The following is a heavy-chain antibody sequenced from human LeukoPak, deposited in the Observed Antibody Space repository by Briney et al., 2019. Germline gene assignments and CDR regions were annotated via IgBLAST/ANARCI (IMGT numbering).Heavy chain of an antibody. CDR3: ASRVGLSGWYFDL. D-gene: IGHD3-10*01. Sequence: PSETLSLTCSVSSGSISSHYWSWIRQPPGKGLEWIGYVFYTGSTKYNPSLTSRVTISVDTSKNQFSLKLSSVTAADTAVYFCASRVGLSGWYFDLWGRGTLVIVSS. V-gene: IGHV4-59*11. J-gene: IGHJ2*01. CDR1: SGSISSHY. CDR2: VFYTGST.